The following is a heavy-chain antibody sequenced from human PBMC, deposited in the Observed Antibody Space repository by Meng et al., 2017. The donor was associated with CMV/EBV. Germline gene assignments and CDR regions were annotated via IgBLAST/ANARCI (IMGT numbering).Heavy chain of an antibody. CDR2: ISYDGSNK. CDR3: ARDLETYYDFWSGLYGMDV. V-gene: IGHV3-30*04. J-gene: IGHJ6*02. Sequence: GESLKISCAVSGFTFSSYAMHWVRQAPGKGLEWVAVISYDGSNKYYADSVKGRFTISRDNSKNTLYLQMNSLRAEDTAVYYCARDLETYYDFWSGLYGMDVWGQGTTVTVSS. D-gene: IGHD3-3*01. CDR1: GFTFSSYA.